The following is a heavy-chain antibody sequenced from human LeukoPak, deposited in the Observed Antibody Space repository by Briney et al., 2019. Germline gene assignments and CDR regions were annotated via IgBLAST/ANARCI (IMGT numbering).Heavy chain of an antibody. V-gene: IGHV1-69*13. CDR1: GGTFSSYA. D-gene: IGHD3-10*01. CDR2: IIPIFGTA. CDR3: ARSYGSGSYYIRFDY. Sequence: SVKVSCKASGGTFSSYAISWVRQAPGQGLERMGEIIPIFGTANYAQKFQGRVTITADESTSTAYMELSSLRSEDTAVYYCARSYGSGSYYIRFDYWGQGTLVTVSS. J-gene: IGHJ4*02.